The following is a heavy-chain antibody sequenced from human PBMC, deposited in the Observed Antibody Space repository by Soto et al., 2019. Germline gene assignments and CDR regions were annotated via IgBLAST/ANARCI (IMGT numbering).Heavy chain of an antibody. CDR2: IIPIFGTA. J-gene: IGHJ5*02. CDR1: GGTFSSYA. CDR3: ASVGWERRTDGRSWDGWFDP. V-gene: IGHV1-69*12. D-gene: IGHD6-13*01. Sequence: QVQLVQSGAEVKKPGSSVKVSCKASGGTFSSYAISWVRQAPGQGLEWMGGIIPIFGTANYAQKFQGRVTIPADASKSTAYMELRSRRSEDTAVYCCASVGWERRTDGRSWDGWFDPWGQGTMVTVSS.